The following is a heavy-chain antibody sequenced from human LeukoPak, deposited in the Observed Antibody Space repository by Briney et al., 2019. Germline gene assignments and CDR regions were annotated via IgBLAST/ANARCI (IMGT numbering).Heavy chain of an antibody. V-gene: IGHV3-23*01. CDR2: ISGSGGST. D-gene: IGHD5-12*01. CDR3: AKGGIWLRTSRYYFDY. J-gene: IGHJ4*02. Sequence: GGSLRLSCAVSGFTFSNYAMSWVRQAPGKGLEWVTGISGSGGSTQYADSVKGRFTISRDNSKNTLYLQMNSLRAEDTAVYYCAKGGIWLRTSRYYFDYWGQGTLVTVSS. CDR1: GFTFSNYA.